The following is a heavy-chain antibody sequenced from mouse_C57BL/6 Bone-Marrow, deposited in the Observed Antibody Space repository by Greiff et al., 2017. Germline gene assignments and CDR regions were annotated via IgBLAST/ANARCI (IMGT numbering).Heavy chain of an antibody. V-gene: IGHV1-9*01. J-gene: IGHJ3*01. CDR2: ILPGSGST. CDR1: GYTFTGYW. D-gene: IGHD4-1*01. Sequence: VKLVESGAELMKPGASVKLSCKATGYTFTGYWIEWVKQRPGHGLEWIGEILPGSGSTNYNEKFKGKATFTADTSSNTDSMQLSSLTTDDSALDYGAKLGPFAYWGQGTLVTVSA. CDR3: AKLGPFAY.